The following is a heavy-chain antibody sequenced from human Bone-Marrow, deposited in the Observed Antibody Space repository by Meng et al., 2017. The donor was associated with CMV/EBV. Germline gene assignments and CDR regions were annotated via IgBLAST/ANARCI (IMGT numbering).Heavy chain of an antibody. CDR1: GYTLTELS. D-gene: IGHD6-6*01. J-gene: IGHJ6*02. CDR2: FDPEDGET. Sequence: ASVKVSCKVSGYTLTELSMHWVRQAPGKGLEWMGGFDPEDGETIYAQKFQGRVTMTEDTSTDTAYMELSSLRSEDTAVYYCATDQSRVRYSSSTYYYYGMDVWGQGTTVPVSS. CDR3: ATDQSRVRYSSSTYYYYGMDV. V-gene: IGHV1-24*01.